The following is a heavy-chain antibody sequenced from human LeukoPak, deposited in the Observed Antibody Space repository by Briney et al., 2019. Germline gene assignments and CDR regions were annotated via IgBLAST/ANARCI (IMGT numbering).Heavy chain of an antibody. CDR2: IRYDGSNK. V-gene: IGHV3-30*02. CDR1: GFTFSSYG. D-gene: IGHD5-18*01. CDR3: ANNRPGHTAMVNYYYYYMDV. J-gene: IGHJ6*03. Sequence: GGSLRLSCAASGFTFSSYGMHWVRQAPGKGLEWVAFIRYDGSNKYYADSVKGRFTISRDNSKNTLYLQMNSLRAEDTAVYYCANNRPGHTAMVNYYYYYMDVWGKGTTVTISS.